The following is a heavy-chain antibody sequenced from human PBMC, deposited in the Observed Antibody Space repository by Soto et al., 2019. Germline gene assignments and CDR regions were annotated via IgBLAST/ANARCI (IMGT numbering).Heavy chain of an antibody. V-gene: IGHV3-23*01. CDR2: IYGNGGGT. J-gene: IGHJ4*02. Sequence: EVQLLESGGGLVQPGGSLRLSCSASGFTFSVYTMNWVRQAPRKGLEWVSGIYGNGGGTFYVDSVKGRFTISRDNSKNTLYLQMNSLRAEDTAVYYCAKDMQPDSRWEIDYWGQGTLVTVSS. D-gene: IGHD1-26*01. CDR1: GFTFSVYT. CDR3: AKDMQPDSRWEIDY.